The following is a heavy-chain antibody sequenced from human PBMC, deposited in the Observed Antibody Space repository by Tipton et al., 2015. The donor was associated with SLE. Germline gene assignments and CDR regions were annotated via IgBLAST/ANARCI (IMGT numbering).Heavy chain of an antibody. D-gene: IGHD6-13*01. CDR1: GYSISSGYY. J-gene: IGHJ3*02. V-gene: IGHV4-38-2*01. Sequence: TLSLTCAVSGYSISSGYYWGWIRQPPGKGLEWIGSIYYSGSTYYNPSLKSRVTISVDTSKNQFSLKLSSVTAADTAVYYCARGREQQLGIAFDIWGQGTMVTVSS. CDR2: IYYSGST. CDR3: ARGREQQLGIAFDI.